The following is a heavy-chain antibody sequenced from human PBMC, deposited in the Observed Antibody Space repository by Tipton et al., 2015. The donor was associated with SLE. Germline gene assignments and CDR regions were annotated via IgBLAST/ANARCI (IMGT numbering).Heavy chain of an antibody. Sequence: TLSLTCTVSGGSISSSSYYWGWIRQPPGKGLEWIGSIYYSGSTYYNPSLKSRVTISVDTSKNQFSLKLSSVTAADTAVYYCASFPSGSYLSPDCWGQGTLVTVSS. D-gene: IGHD3-10*01. CDR1: GGSISSSSYY. CDR3: ASFPSGSYLSPDC. V-gene: IGHV4-39*07. CDR2: IYYSGST. J-gene: IGHJ4*02.